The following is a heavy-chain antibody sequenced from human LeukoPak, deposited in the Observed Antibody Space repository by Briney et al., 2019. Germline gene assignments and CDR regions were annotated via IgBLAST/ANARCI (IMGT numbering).Heavy chain of an antibody. V-gene: IGHV1-69*13. D-gene: IGHD3-3*01. CDR3: ARSPIFGVVIAQNWFDP. CDR2: IIPIFGTA. CDR1: GGTFSSYA. J-gene: IGHJ5*02. Sequence: SVKVSCKASGGTFSSYAISWVRQAPGQGLEWMGGIIPIFGTANYAQKFQGRVTITADESTSTAYMELSSLRSEDTAVYYCARSPIFGVVIAQNWFDPWGQGTLVTVSS.